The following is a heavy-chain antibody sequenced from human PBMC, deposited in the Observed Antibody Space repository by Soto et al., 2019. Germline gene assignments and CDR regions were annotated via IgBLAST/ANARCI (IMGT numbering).Heavy chain of an antibody. D-gene: IGHD3-3*01. CDR2: ISWNSGSI. V-gene: IGHV3-9*01. CDR1: GFTFDDYA. Sequence: GGSLRLSCAASGFTFDDYAMHWVRQAPGKGLEWVSGISWNSGSIGYADSVKGRFTISRDNAKNSLYLQMNSLRAEDTALYYCAKDISPITIFGVVIINGMDVWGKGTTVTVSS. CDR3: AKDISPITIFGVVIINGMDV. J-gene: IGHJ6*04.